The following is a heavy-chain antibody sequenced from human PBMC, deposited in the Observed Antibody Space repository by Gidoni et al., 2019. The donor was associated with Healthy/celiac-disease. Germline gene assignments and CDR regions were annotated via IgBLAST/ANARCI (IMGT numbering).Heavy chain of an antibody. CDR2: ISAYNGNT. CDR3: ARDDYDFWSGYSPQYYYYYYGMDV. V-gene: IGHV1-18*01. D-gene: IGHD3-3*01. CDR1: GYTFTSYG. Sequence: QVQLVQSGAEVKKPGASVKVSCKASGYTFTSYGISWVRQAPGQGLEWMGWISAYNGNTNYAQKLPGRVTMTTDTSTSTAYMELRSLRSDDTAVYYCARDDYDFWSGYSPQYYYYYYGMDVWGQGTTVTVSS. J-gene: IGHJ6*02.